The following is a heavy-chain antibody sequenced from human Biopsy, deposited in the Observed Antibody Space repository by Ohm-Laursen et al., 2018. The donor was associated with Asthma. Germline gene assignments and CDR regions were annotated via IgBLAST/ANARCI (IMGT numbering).Heavy chain of an antibody. D-gene: IGHD3-9*01. Sequence: ASVTVSCKASGYTFINYAIHWVRQAPGQRLEWMGWLNAGNGNTKYSQKFQGRVTISRDTSASTAYMDLSSLRSEDTAVYYWARTYYDFLTGQVNDAFAMWGQGTMVTVSS. J-gene: IGHJ3*02. CDR3: ARTYYDFLTGQVNDAFAM. CDR1: GYTFINYA. V-gene: IGHV1-3*01. CDR2: LNAGNGNT.